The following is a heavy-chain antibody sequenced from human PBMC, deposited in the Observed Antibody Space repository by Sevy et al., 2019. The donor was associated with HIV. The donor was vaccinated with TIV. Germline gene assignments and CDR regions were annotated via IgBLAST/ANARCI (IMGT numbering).Heavy chain of an antibody. CDR2: ISSSGSNI. D-gene: IGHD3-22*01. CDR3: ARDPSGVDYYDSSGYSDY. V-gene: IGHV3-11*01. J-gene: IGHJ4*02. Sequence: GGSLRLSCAASGFTFSDYYMSWIRQAPGKGLEWVSYISSSGSNIYYADSVKGRFTISRDNAKNSLYLQMNSLRAEDTAVYYCARDPSGVDYYDSSGYSDYWGQGTLVTVSS. CDR1: GFTFSDYY.